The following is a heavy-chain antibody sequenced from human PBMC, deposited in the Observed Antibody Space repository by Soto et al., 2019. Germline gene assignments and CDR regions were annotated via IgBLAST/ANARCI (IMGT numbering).Heavy chain of an antibody. Sequence: APVKVSCKASGYTFNSYGISWVRQSPGQGLEWMGWISAYNGNRNYAQKFQGRVTMTTDTSTSTAYMELRSLRSDDTAVYNCARHGPPLDYWGQGTPVTSPQ. V-gene: IGHV1-18*01. CDR2: ISAYNGNR. CDR1: GYTFNSYG. J-gene: IGHJ4*02. CDR3: ARHGPPLDY.